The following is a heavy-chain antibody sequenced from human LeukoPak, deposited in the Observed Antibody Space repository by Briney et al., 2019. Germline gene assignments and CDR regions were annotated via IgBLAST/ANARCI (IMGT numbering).Heavy chain of an antibody. CDR1: GFTFGSSA. CDR2: ISDSGGTI. V-gene: IGHV3-23*01. J-gene: IGHJ4*02. D-gene: IGHD6-13*01. CDR3: AKHSSSWFYFDC. Sequence: GGSLRLSCAASGFTFGSSAMSWVRQAPGKGLEWVSAISDSGGTIYSADSVKGRFTISRDNSKNTLFLQLNSLRAEDTALYYCAKHSSSWFYFDCWGQGTLVTVSP.